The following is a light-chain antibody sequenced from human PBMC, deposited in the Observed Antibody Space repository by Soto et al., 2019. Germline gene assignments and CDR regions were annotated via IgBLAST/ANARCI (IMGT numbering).Light chain of an antibody. Sequence: DIQMTQSPSSLSASVGDRVTITCRASQSISTYLNWYQQKPGKAPKLLIYAASSLQSAAPSGFSGSGSGTDFTLTISDLQPEDFATYYCQQSYSLPPTFGQGTKVEIK. J-gene: IGKJ1*01. CDR2: AAS. V-gene: IGKV1-39*01. CDR1: QSISTY. CDR3: QQSYSLPPT.